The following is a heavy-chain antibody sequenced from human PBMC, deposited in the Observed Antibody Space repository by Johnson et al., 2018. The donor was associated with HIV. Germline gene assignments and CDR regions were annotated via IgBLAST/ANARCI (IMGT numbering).Heavy chain of an antibody. J-gene: IGHJ3*02. V-gene: IGHV3-30*18. Sequence: QEQLVESGGGVVQPGRSLRLSCAASGFTFSSYGMHWVRQAPGKGLEWVAVISYDGSDKYYADSVKGRLTISRDNSKNTLYLQMNSLRAEDTAVYYCAKVSLYSKVSGIPFDAFDIWGQGTMVTVSS. CDR2: ISYDGSDK. CDR1: GFTFSSYG. D-gene: IGHD4-11*01. CDR3: AKVSLYSKVSGIPFDAFDI.